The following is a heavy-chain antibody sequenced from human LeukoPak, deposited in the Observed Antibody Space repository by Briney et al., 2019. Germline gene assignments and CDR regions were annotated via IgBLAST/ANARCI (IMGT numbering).Heavy chain of an antibody. V-gene: IGHV4-61*01. Sequence: SETLSLTCTVSGGSVSSGSYYWSWIRQPPGKGLEWIGYIYYSGSTNYNPSLKSRVTISVDTSKNQFSLKLSSVTAADTAVYYCARMYDFSSGYYEFDPWGQGTLVTVSS. D-gene: IGHD3-3*01. J-gene: IGHJ5*02. CDR2: IYYSGST. CDR1: GGSVSSGSYY. CDR3: ARMYDFSSGYYEFDP.